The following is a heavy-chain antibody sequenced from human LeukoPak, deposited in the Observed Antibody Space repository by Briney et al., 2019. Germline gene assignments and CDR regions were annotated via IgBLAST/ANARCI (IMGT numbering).Heavy chain of an antibody. J-gene: IGHJ3*02. CDR3: ARGRLVYCSSTSCYSAFDI. D-gene: IGHD2-2*01. CDR1: GGSFSGYY. Sequence: KPSETLSLTCAVYGGSFSGYYWSWIRQPPGKGLEWIGEINHSGSTNYNPSLKSRVTISVDTSKNQFSLKLSSVTAADTAVYYCARGRLVYCSSTSCYSAFDIWGQGTVVTVSS. CDR2: INHSGST. V-gene: IGHV4-34*01.